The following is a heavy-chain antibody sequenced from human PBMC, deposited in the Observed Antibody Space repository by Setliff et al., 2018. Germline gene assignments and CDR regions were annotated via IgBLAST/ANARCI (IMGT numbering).Heavy chain of an antibody. D-gene: IGHD2-21*02. CDR1: GFTFDDYA. J-gene: IGHJ6*02. Sequence: GGSLRLSCAASGFTFDDYAMHWVRQAPGKGLEWVAVIWYDGTTKYYADSVKGRFTISRDNSENTLYLQMNSLRAEDTGVYYCAKDHGGGDCFPRGYGMDVWGQGTTVTVSS. CDR3: AKDHGGGDCFPRGYGMDV. V-gene: IGHV3-33*06. CDR2: IWYDGTTK.